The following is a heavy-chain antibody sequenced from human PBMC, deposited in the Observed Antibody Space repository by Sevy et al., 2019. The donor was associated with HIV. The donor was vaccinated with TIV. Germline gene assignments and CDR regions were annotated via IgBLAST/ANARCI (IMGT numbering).Heavy chain of an antibody. CDR2: IKSKIDGGTT. Sequence: EGSLRLSCAASEFTFNNAWMSWVRQAPGKGLEWVGHIKSKIDGGTTDYAAPVQGRFTISRDDSENTLYLQMNSLKTEDTAVYFCTTSPLVQGVPWGQGTQVTVSS. CDR3: TTSPLVQGVP. V-gene: IGHV3-15*01. D-gene: IGHD3-10*01. J-gene: IGHJ5*02. CDR1: EFTFNNAW.